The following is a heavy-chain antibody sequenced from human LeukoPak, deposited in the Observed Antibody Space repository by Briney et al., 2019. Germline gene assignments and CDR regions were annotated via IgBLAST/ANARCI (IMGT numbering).Heavy chain of an antibody. CDR2: ISAYNGNT. J-gene: IGHJ3*02. D-gene: IGHD3-10*01. V-gene: IGHV1-18*01. CDR1: GYTFTSYG. Sequence: EASVKVSCKASGYTFTSYGISWVRQAPGQGLEWMGWISAYNGNTNYAQKLQGRVTMTTDTSTSTAYMELRSLRSDDTAVYYCARSSYYGSGTTTIDAFDIWGQGTMVTVSS. CDR3: ARSSYYGSGTTTIDAFDI.